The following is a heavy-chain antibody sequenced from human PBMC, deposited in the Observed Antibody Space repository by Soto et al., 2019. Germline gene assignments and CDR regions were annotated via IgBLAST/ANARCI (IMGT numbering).Heavy chain of an antibody. J-gene: IGHJ2*01. D-gene: IGHD1-26*01. CDR1: GGSISSYY. CDR3: ARRGGSYPNWYFDL. Sequence: QVQLQESGPGLVKPSETLSLTCTVSGGSISSYYWSWIRQPPGKGLEWIGYIYYSGNTNYNPSLKSRATTSVDTSKSQFSLKLSSVTAADTAVYYCARRGGSYPNWYFDLWGRGTLVTVSS. CDR2: IYYSGNT. V-gene: IGHV4-59*08.